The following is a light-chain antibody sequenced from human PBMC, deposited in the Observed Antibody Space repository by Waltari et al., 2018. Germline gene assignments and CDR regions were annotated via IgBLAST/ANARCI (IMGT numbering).Light chain of an antibody. CDR3: QHRANWPHT. CDR2: DAS. V-gene: IGKV3-11*01. J-gene: IGKJ4*01. Sequence: EIVLTQSPATLSLSPGEGATLSRRASQSIADYLAWYQQKPGQAPRLLIYDASNRATGIPARFRGSGFGTDFTLTISSLEPEDFAVYYCQHRANWPHTFGGGTRVEIK. CDR1: QSIADY.